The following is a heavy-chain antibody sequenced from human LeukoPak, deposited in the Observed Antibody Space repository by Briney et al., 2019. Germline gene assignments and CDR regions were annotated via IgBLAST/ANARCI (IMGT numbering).Heavy chain of an antibody. Sequence: NTSETLSLTCTVSGGSISSSSYYWGWIRQPPGKGLEWIGSIYYSGSTYYNPSLKSRVTISVDTSKNQFSLKLSSVTAADTAVYYCARVGVVVVAAGDWGQGTLVTVSS. CDR3: ARVGVVVVAAGD. V-gene: IGHV4-39*07. J-gene: IGHJ4*02. CDR2: IYYSGST. CDR1: GGSISSSSYY. D-gene: IGHD2-15*01.